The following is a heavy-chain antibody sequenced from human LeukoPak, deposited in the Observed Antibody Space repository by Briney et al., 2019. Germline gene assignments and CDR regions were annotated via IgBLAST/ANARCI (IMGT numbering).Heavy chain of an antibody. D-gene: IGHD3-10*01. V-gene: IGHV3-23*01. Sequence: PGGSLRLSCAASGFTFSNYAMYWVRQAPGKGLGWVSAIGATGYSTYYADSVKGRFTISRDNSKNTLYLQMNSLRAEDTAVFYCAKRGGGNYFDYWGQGTLVTVSS. CDR1: GFTFSNYA. CDR3: AKRGGGNYFDY. J-gene: IGHJ4*02. CDR2: IGATGYST.